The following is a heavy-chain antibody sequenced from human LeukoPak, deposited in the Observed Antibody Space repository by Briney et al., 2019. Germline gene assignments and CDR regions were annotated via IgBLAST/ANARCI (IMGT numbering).Heavy chain of an antibody. CDR3: AKDGYSGSYGPFDY. CDR1: GFTFSSYG. Sequence: PGGSLRLSCAASGFTFSSYGMHWVRQAPGKGLEWVAVISYDGSNKYYADSVKGRFTIFRDNSKNTLYLQMNSLRAEDTAVYYCAKDGYSGSYGPFDYWGQGTLVTVSS. D-gene: IGHD1-26*01. CDR2: ISYDGSNK. V-gene: IGHV3-30*18. J-gene: IGHJ4*02.